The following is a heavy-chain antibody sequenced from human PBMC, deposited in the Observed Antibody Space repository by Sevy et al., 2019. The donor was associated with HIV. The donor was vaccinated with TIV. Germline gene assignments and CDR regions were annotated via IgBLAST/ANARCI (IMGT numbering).Heavy chain of an antibody. Sequence: GGSLRLSCTGSGFTFGDYAMSWVRQAPGKGLEWVAFLKHKAYGGTLDYAASVKGRFSISRDDSKSIAHLQMNDLKTEDTAIYYCTRYKGAQSIFDYWGQRALVTVSS. CDR2: LKHKAYGGTL. V-gene: IGHV3-49*04. J-gene: IGHJ4*02. D-gene: IGHD1-1*01. CDR1: GFTFGDYA. CDR3: TRYKGAQSIFDY.